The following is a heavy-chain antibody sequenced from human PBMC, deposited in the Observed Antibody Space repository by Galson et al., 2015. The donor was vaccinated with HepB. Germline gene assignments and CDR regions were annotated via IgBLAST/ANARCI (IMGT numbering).Heavy chain of an antibody. CDR1: GFTFRSYG. D-gene: IGHD2-21*02. J-gene: IGHJ3*02. Sequence: SLRLSCAASGFTFRSYGMHWVRQAPGKGLEWVAVIWYDGSNKYYVDSVKGRFTISRDNSKNTLYLQMNSLRAEDTAFYYCARFFGGDHVGAFDIWGQGTMVTVSS. CDR3: ARFFGGDHVGAFDI. CDR2: IWYDGSNK. V-gene: IGHV3-33*01.